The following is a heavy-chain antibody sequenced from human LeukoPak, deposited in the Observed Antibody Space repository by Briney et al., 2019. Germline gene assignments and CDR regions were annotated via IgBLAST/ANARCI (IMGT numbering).Heavy chain of an antibody. V-gene: IGHV3-23*01. D-gene: IGHD5-24*01. CDR1: GFTFPSYA. CDR3: AKGIEMATIWSPLAY. J-gene: IGHJ4*02. CDR2: ISGSGGST. Sequence: GGSLRLSCAASGFTFPSYAMTWVRQAPGKGLEWVSSISGSGGSTYYADSVKGRFTISRDNSKNTLYLQMNSLRAEDTATYYCAKGIEMATIWSPLAYWGQGTLVTVSS.